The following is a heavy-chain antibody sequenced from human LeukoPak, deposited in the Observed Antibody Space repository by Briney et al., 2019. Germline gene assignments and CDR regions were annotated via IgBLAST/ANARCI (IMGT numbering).Heavy chain of an antibody. CDR1: GGSFSGYY. V-gene: IGHV4-34*01. Sequence: SETLSLTCAVSGGSFSGYYWSWIRQSPGKGLEWIAEIHYKGATSHKPSLECRVTISGDTSKNQISLKVTSVTAADTAVYYCARGILGSFYFDVWGRGTLVTVSS. J-gene: IGHJ2*01. CDR2: IHYKGAT. CDR3: ARGILGSFYFDV. D-gene: IGHD3-3*01.